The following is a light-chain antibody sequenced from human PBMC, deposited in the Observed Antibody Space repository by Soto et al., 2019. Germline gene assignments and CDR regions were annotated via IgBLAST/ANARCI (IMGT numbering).Light chain of an antibody. Sequence: EIVWTQSPGTLSLSPGERATLSCRASQSVSSSYLAWYQQQPGQAPRLLIYDASSRATGIPDRFSGSGSGTDFTLTISRLEPEDFAVYYCQQFRSSLYTFGQGTKLEIK. J-gene: IGKJ2*01. V-gene: IGKV3-20*01. CDR1: QSVSSSY. CDR3: QQFRSSLYT. CDR2: DAS.